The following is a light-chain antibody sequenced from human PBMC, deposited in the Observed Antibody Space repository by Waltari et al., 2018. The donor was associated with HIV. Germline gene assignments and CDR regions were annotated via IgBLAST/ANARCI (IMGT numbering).Light chain of an antibody. CDR3: SSYAGSNNLWV. CDR2: EVS. CDR1: SSDGGGYTF. J-gene: IGLJ3*02. V-gene: IGLV2-8*01. Sequence: QSALTQPPSASGSPGQSVSISCTGTSSDGGGYTFVSWYQQHPGKAPNLMIYEVSKRPSGVPDRFSGSKSGNTASLTVSGLQAEDEADYYCSSYAGSNNLWVFGGGTKLTVL.